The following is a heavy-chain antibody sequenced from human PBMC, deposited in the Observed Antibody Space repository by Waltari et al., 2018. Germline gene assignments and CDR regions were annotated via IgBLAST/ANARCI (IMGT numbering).Heavy chain of an antibody. Sequence: EVRLVESGGGLVHPGGSLSLSCATSGFPFSSYAMSWVRQAPGKGLEWVSSISAGGGATYYADSVKGRFTISRDISKNTLCLQVNSLRADDTAVYYCTKRGDYYYYGMAVWGQGTTVTVSS. J-gene: IGHJ6*02. CDR1: GFPFSSYA. V-gene: IGHV3-23*04. CDR2: ISAGGGAT. CDR3: TKRGDYYYYGMAV.